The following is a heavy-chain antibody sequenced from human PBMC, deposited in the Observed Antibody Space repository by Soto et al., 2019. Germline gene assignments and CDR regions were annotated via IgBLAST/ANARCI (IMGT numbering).Heavy chain of an antibody. V-gene: IGHV1-69*06. D-gene: IGHD2-2*01. CDR1: GGTFSSYA. CDR3: ARDSHCSSTSCYEWGGYYYYGMDV. CDR2: IIPIFGTA. Sequence: SVKVSCKASGGTFSSYAISWVRQAPGQGLEWMGGIIPIFGTANYAQKFQGRVTITADKSTSTAYMELSSLRSEDTAVYYCARDSHCSSTSCYEWGGYYYYGMDVWGQGTTVTVSS. J-gene: IGHJ6*02.